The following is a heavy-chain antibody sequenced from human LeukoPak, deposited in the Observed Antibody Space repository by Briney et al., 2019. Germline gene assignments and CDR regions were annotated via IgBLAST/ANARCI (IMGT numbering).Heavy chain of an antibody. D-gene: IGHD3-16*01. CDR1: GGSFSGYY. CDR2: INHSGST. V-gene: IGHV4-34*01. CDR3: ARSILMGNWFDP. Sequence: SETLSLTCAVYGGSFSGYYWSWIRQPPGKGLEWIGEINHSGSTNYNPSLKSRVTISVDTSKNQFSLKLSSVTAADTAVYYCARSILMGNWFDPWGQGTLVTVSS. J-gene: IGHJ5*02.